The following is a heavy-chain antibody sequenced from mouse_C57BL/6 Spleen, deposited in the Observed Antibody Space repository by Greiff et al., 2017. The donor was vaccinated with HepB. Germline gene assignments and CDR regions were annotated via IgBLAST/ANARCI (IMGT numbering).Heavy chain of an antibody. CDR3: SHYYGSSSAWFAY. V-gene: IGHV3-6*01. CDR1: GYSITSGYY. CDR2: ISYDGSN. Sequence: EVQLQESGPGLVKPSQSLSLTCSVTGYSITSGYYWNWIRQFPGNKLEWMGYISYDGSNNYNPSLKNRISITRDTSKNQFFLKLNSVTTEDTATYYCSHYYGSSSAWFAYWGQGTLVTVSA. J-gene: IGHJ3*01. D-gene: IGHD1-1*01.